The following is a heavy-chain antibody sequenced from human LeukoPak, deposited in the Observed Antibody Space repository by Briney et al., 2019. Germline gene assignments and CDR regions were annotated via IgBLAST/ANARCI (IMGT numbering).Heavy chain of an antibody. J-gene: IGHJ4*02. D-gene: IGHD3-9*01. CDR2: IYYSGST. V-gene: IGHV4-31*03. CDR1: GGSISSGGYY. CDR3: ACVLRYFDWAPGY. Sequence: PSQTLSLTCTVSGGSISSGGYYWSWLRQHPGKGLEWIGYIYYSGSTYYNPSLKSRVTISVDTSKNQFSLKLSSVTAADTAVYYCACVLRYFDWAPGYWGQGTLVTVSS.